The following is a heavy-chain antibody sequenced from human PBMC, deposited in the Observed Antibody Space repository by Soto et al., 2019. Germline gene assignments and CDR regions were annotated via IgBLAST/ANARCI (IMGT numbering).Heavy chain of an antibody. D-gene: IGHD5-18*01. J-gene: IGHJ6*02. CDR2: TYYRSKWYN. CDR1: GDSVSSNSAA. V-gene: IGHV6-1*01. Sequence: PSRTLSLTCVISGDSVSSNSAAWNWIRQSPSRGLEWLGRTYYRSKWYNDYAVSVKSRITINPDTSKNQFSLQLNSVTPEDTAVYYCARGDGYSYGEGEWGMDVWGQGTPVTVSS. CDR3: ARGDGYSYGEGEWGMDV.